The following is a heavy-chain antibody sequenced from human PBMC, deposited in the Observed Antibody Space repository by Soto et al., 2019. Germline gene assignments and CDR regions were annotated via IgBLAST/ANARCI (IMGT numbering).Heavy chain of an antibody. CDR3: ARHGITGSYYDAFDI. V-gene: IGHV4-39*01. CDR1: GGANSNSSCH. D-gene: IGHD1-26*01. J-gene: IGHJ3*02. CDR2: IKYSGTT. Sequence: PSEALSHTCTISGGANSNSSCHWGWYRQPPGKGLECIASIKYSGTTFYNPSLKSRVTLSVDTSKNQFALKLSSVTAAETAVYYCARHGITGSYYDAFDIWGQGTMVT.